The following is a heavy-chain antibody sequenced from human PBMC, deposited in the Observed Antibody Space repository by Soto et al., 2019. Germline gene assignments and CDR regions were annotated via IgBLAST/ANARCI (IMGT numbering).Heavy chain of an antibody. J-gene: IGHJ3*02. CDR2: IYSSGST. V-gene: IGHV4-59*01. CDR3: ARNGGWNDAFDI. D-gene: IGHD1-1*01. CDR1: GGSISSYY. Sequence: PSETLSLTCTGSGGSISSYYWSWIRQPPGKGLEWIGYIYSSGSTNYNPSLKGRVTISVDTSKNQFSLRLSSVTAVDTAVYYCARNGGWNDAFDIWGQGTMVTVSS.